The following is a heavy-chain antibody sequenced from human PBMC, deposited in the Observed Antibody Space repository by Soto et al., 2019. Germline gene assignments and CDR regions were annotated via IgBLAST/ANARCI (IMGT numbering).Heavy chain of an antibody. CDR1: GFSLTTSGVG. V-gene: IGHV2-5*02. D-gene: IGHD3-3*01. J-gene: IGHJ4*02. CDR2: MYWDDDK. Sequence: QITLNESGPTVVKPAETLTLTCTFSGFSLTTSGVGVGWIRQSPGKAPEWLALMYWDDDKRYSASLKSRLTSTKDNSKNQVVLTMASVDPADTATYYCAHRILRTVFGLVTTTAIYFDFWGQGTPVVVSS. CDR3: AHRILRTVFGLVTTTAIYFDF.